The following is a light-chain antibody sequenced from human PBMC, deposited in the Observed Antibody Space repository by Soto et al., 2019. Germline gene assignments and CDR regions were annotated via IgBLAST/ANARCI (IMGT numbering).Light chain of an antibody. CDR3: QLYGASSPRIT. V-gene: IGKV3-20*01. Sequence: SLFTHSASTLSLSHGGKATLSCRASQTVSASYLAWYQQKPGQAPRLLIYGATNRIIGIPDRFSGSVSGTDFTLTISRLEPEDFAVYYCQLYGASSPRITFGQGTRLEI. CDR2: GAT. CDR1: QTVSASY. J-gene: IGKJ5*01.